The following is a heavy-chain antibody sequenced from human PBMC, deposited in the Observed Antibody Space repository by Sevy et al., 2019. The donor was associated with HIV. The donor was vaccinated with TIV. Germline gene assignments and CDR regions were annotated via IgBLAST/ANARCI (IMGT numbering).Heavy chain of an antibody. J-gene: IGHJ5*02. D-gene: IGHD3-22*01. CDR2: INPNSGGT. V-gene: IGHV1-2*02. CDR3: ARDKKDSYDSSGYPPSWFDP. Sequence: ASVKVSCKASGYTFTGYYMHWVRQAPGQGLEWMGWINPNSGGTNYAQKFQGRVTMTRDTSISTAYMELSRLRSDDTAVYYCARDKKDSYDSSGYPPSWFDPWGQGTLVTVSS. CDR1: GYTFTGYY.